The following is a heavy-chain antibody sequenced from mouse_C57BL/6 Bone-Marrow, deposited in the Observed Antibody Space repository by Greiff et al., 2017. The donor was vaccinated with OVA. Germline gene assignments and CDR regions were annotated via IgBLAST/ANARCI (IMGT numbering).Heavy chain of an antibody. J-gene: IGHJ3*01. CDR1: GFTFSSYA. CDR3: ARDNYDYGGFAY. Sequence: EVHLVESGGGLVKPGGSLKLSCAASGFTFSSYAMSWVRQTPEKRLEWVATISDGGSYTYYPDNVKGRFTISRDNAKNNLYLQMSHLKSEDTAMYYCARDNYDYGGFAYWGQGTLVTVSA. V-gene: IGHV5-4*01. D-gene: IGHD2-4*01. CDR2: ISDGGSYT.